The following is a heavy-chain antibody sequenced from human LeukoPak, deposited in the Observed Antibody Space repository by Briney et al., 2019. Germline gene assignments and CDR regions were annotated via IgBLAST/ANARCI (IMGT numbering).Heavy chain of an antibody. CDR1: GYSFTTFW. Sequence: GESLKISCKASGYSFTTFWIGWVRQRPGKGLEWMGIIYPGDSDTTYSPSFQGQVTISADKSISTAYLQWRSLEASDTAMYYCARHADNLAYGFDYWGQGTVVTVSS. CDR2: IYPGDSDT. D-gene: IGHD3-16*01. CDR3: ARHADNLAYGFDY. V-gene: IGHV5-51*01. J-gene: IGHJ4*02.